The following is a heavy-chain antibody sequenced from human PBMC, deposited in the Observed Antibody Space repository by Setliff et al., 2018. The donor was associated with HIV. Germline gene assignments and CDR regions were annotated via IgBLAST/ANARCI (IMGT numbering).Heavy chain of an antibody. CDR2: ISAYNGNT. V-gene: IGHV1-18*04. D-gene: IGHD3-22*01. CDR1: GYTSTNYY. Sequence: KVSCKASGYTSTNYYMHWVRQAPGQGLEWMGWISAYNGNTNYAQKLQGRVTITADESTSTAYMELSSLRSEDTAVYYCARENGDYYDSSGPAHAFDIWGQGTMVTVSS. J-gene: IGHJ3*02. CDR3: ARENGDYYDSSGPAHAFDI.